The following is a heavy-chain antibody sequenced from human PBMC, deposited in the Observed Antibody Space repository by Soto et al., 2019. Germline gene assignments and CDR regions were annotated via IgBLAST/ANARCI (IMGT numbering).Heavy chain of an antibody. CDR2: ISLYSDGT. Sequence: ASVKVSCKTSGYTFSNYGITWVRQAPGQPLEWLGWISLYSDGTNYAQNFQGRVSMTTDTSTTTAYIELRSLRSDDTAVYYCARVVPGAEAWFGPWGQGTRGTAPQ. V-gene: IGHV1-18*01. CDR1: GYTFSNYG. J-gene: IGHJ5*02. D-gene: IGHD2-2*01. CDR3: ARVVPGAEAWFGP.